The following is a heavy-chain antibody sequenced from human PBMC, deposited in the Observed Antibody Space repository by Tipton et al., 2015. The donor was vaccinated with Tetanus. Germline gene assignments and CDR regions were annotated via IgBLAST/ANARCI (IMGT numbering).Heavy chain of an antibody. J-gene: IGHJ4*02. CDR3: AKQFDGLDY. CDR2: ISYDGSAE. D-gene: IGHD3/OR15-3a*01. Sequence: SLRLSCAASGFSVSRKYMNWVRQAPGKGLEWLSTISYDGSAEHYADSVRGRFTISRDNSKNTLYLQMDSLRLEDTAIYYCAKQFDGLDYWGQGTLVTVSS. V-gene: IGHV3-30*18. CDR1: GFSVSRKY.